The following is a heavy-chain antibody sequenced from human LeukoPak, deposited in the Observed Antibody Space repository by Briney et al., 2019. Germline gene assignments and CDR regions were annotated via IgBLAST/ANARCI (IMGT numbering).Heavy chain of an antibody. Sequence: PSETLSLTCTVSGGSISFYYWTWIRQSAGKGLEWIGRIYTGGNTNCNPSLKSRATLSIDTSKNQFSLMLTSVTAADTAVYYCARDSRYYDFWSGYVDHWGQGILVTVSS. J-gene: IGHJ4*02. CDR3: ARDSRYYDFWSGYVDH. CDR1: GGSISFYY. D-gene: IGHD3-3*01. CDR2: IYTGGNT. V-gene: IGHV4-4*07.